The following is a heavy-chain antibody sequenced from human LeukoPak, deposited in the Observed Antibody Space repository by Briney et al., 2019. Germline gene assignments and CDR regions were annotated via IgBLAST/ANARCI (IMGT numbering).Heavy chain of an antibody. CDR1: GFTFSSYG. J-gene: IGHJ4*02. CDR3: AKSAVVRGTTGTFDY. CDR2: IWYDGSNK. Sequence: GGSLRLSCAASGFTFSSYGMHWVRQAPGKGLEWVAVIWYDGSNKYYADSVKGRFTISRDNSKNTLCLQMNSLRAEDTAVYYCAKSAVVRGTTGTFDYWGQGTLVTVSS. V-gene: IGHV3-33*06. D-gene: IGHD3-10*01.